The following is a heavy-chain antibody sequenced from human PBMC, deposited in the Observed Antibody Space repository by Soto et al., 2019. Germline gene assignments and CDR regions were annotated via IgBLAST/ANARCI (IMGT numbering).Heavy chain of an antibody. CDR2: IGGRDGST. CDR1: GFTFSNYA. CDR3: APLDCRNWFDP. Sequence: EVQLLESGGGLVQPGGSLRLSCAASGFTFSNYAMSWVRQAPGKGLEWVSAIGGRDGSTYYADSVKGRFAISRDNSKNTLYLQMNSLRAEATAVYYCAPLDCRNWFDPWGQGTLVTVAS. D-gene: IGHD3-9*01. J-gene: IGHJ5*02. V-gene: IGHV3-23*01.